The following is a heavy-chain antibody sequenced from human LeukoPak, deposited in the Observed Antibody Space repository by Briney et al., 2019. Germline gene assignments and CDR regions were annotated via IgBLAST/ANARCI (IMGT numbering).Heavy chain of an antibody. V-gene: IGHV4-30-4*01. CDR3: ARGLCSSTSCLDAFDI. J-gene: IGHJ3*02. D-gene: IGHD2-2*01. Sequence: SETLSLTCTVSGGSISSGDYYWSGIRQPPGKGLEWIGYIYYSGSTYYNPSLKSRVTISVDTSKNQFSLKLSSVTAADTAVYYCARGLCSSTSCLDAFDIWGQGTMVTVSS. CDR1: GGSISSGDYY. CDR2: IYYSGST.